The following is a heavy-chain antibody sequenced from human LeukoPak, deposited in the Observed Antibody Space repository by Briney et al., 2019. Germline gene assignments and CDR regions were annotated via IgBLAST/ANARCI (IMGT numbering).Heavy chain of an antibody. CDR3: ARVWQYSRSSGAFDI. V-gene: IGHV1-2*02. J-gene: IGHJ3*02. CDR2: INPNSGGT. CDR1: GYSFTVYY. D-gene: IGHD6-6*01. Sequence: GASVKVSCKASGYSFTVYYMHWVRQAPGQGLEWMGWINPNSGGTNYAQNFQGRVTMTRDTSISTAYMELSRLRSDDTALYYCARVWQYSRSSGAFDIWGQGTMVTVSS.